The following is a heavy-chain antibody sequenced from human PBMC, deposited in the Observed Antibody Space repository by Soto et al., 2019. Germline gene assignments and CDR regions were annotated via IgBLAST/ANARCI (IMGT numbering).Heavy chain of an antibody. D-gene: IGHD3-3*01. V-gene: IGHV1-69*13. CDR1: GGTFSSYA. CDR2: IIPIFGTA. J-gene: IGHJ6*02. CDR3: AITTRYYDFWSGSQAGYYGMDV. Sequence: SVKVSCKAPGGTFSSYAISWVRQAPGQGLEWMGGIIPIFGTANYAQKLQGRVTITADESTSTAYKELSSLRSEDTAVYYCAITTRYYDFWSGSQAGYYGMDVWGQGTTVTVSS.